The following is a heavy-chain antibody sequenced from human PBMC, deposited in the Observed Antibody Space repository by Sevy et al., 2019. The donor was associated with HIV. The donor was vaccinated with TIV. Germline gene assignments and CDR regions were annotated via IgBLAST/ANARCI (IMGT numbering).Heavy chain of an antibody. Sequence: GGSLRLSCAASGFDVSNNYMSWVRQAPGKGLEWVSVIYTGGSTYYADSVTGRFTMSRDTSKNTVCLQMDSLSAEDTAVYYCARDHGGVQDWYFDLWGRGTLVTVSS. CDR3: ARDHGGVQDWYFDL. J-gene: IGHJ2*01. CDR1: GFDVSNNY. CDR2: IYTGGST. D-gene: IGHD2-8*02. V-gene: IGHV3-53*01.